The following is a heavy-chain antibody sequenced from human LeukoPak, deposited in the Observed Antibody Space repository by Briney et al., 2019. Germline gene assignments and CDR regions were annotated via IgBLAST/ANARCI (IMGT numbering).Heavy chain of an antibody. V-gene: IGHV4-61*01. D-gene: IGHD5-18*01. Sequence: SETLSLTCTVSGASVSSGSYYWSWIRQPPGKGLEWIGYIYYSGSTNYNPSLKSRVTISVDTSKNQFSLKLSSVTAADTAVYYCARGSRGYSYGWGQGTLVTVSS. CDR3: ARGSRGYSYG. CDR1: GASVSSGSYY. J-gene: IGHJ4*02. CDR2: IYYSGST.